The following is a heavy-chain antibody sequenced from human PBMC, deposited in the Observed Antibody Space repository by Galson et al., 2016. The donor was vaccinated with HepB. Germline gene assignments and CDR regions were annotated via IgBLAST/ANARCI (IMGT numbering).Heavy chain of an antibody. CDR1: GDSVSSDSAA. V-gene: IGHV6-1*01. J-gene: IGHJ6*02. CDR2: TYYRSKWDN. CDR3: ARAYYGMDV. Sequence: CAISGDSVSSDSAAWNWIRQSPSRGLEWLGRTYYRSKWDNEYAVSVRSRMTINPDTPKNQSSLQLNSVTPEDTAVYYCARAYYGMDVWGQGTTVTVSS.